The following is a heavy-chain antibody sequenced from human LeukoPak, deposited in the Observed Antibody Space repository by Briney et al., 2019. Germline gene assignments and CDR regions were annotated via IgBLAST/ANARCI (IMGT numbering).Heavy chain of an antibody. CDR2: IWYDGSNR. Sequence: GRTLSLSCAASGVTFSNYGRHGVRQAPGKGLEWVAFIWYDGSNRYYAASVKGRFTLSRANSTHTLYLQMNSLRAEDTAVYYCAREGEATIISRNYFDYWGQGTLVTVSS. D-gene: IGHD5-12*01. V-gene: IGHV3-33*01. J-gene: IGHJ4*02. CDR1: GVTFSNYG. CDR3: AREGEATIISRNYFDY.